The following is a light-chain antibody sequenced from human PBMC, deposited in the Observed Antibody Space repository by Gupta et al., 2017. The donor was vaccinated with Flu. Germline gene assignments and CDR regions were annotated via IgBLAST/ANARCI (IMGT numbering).Light chain of an antibody. CDR3: QQYYRTPLT. V-gene: IGKV4-1*01. CDR2: GAS. Sequence: CKSSRSVLYSADNTNYLAWYQQKPGQPPRLLIYGASSGYSGVPGRFSGGGCGTDFTLTISGLEAEDVAVYYWQQYYRTPLTFGRGTKVEIK. CDR1: RSVLYSADNTNY. J-gene: IGKJ4*01.